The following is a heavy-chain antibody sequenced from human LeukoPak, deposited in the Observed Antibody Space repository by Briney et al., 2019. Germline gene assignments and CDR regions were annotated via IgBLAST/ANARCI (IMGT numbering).Heavy chain of an antibody. Sequence: PSETLSLTCTVSGGSISSGHYYWGWIRQSPGKGLEWIGTIYYSGTTYYNPSLESRVTISEDTSKNHFSLTLRSVTAADTAVYYCARQISDYYYYYIDVWGKGTTVTVSS. J-gene: IGHJ6*03. CDR2: IYYSGTT. V-gene: IGHV4-39*01. CDR3: ARQISDYYYYYIDV. CDR1: GGSISSGHYY. D-gene: IGHD3-10*01.